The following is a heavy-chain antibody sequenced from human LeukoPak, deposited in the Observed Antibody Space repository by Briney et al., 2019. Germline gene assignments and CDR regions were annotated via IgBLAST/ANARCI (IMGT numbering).Heavy chain of an antibody. D-gene: IGHD5-18*01. CDR2: ISAYNGNT. J-gene: IGHJ4*02. CDR3: ARGSRGYSYGYLSLHFDY. CDR1: GYTFTSYG. Sequence: ASVKVSCKASGYTFTSYGISWVRQAPGQGLEWMGWISAYNGNTNYAQKFQGRVTITRDTSASTAYMELSSLRSEDTAVYYCARGSRGYSYGYLSLHFDYWGQGTLVTVSS. V-gene: IGHV1-18*01.